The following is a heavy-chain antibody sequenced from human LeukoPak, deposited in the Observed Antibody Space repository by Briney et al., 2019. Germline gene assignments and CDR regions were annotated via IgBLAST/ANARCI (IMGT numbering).Heavy chain of an antibody. V-gene: IGHV3-7*01. D-gene: IGHD6-13*01. CDR1: GFTLSSYW. CDR3: ARVSYGSWYFDY. CDR2: IKQDGSEK. Sequence: GGSLRLSCAASGFTLSSYWMSRVPQAPGKGLEWVANIKQDGSEKYYVDSVKGRFTISRDNAKNSLYLQMNSLRAEDTAVYYCARVSYGSWYFDYWGQGTLVTVSS. J-gene: IGHJ4*02.